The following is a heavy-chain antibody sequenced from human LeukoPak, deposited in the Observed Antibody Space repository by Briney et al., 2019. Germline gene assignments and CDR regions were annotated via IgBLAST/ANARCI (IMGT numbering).Heavy chain of an antibody. CDR2: IYYSGST. CDR1: GGSISSYY. V-gene: IGHV4-59*08. D-gene: IGHD2-8*01. J-gene: IGHJ4*02. CDR3: ANEFNGGALLY. Sequence: SSETLSLTCTVSGGSISSYYWSWIRQPPGKGLEWIGYIYYSGSTDYNPSLKSRVTISVDTSKNQFSLKLSSVTATDTAVYYCANEFNGGALLYWGQGTLVTVSS.